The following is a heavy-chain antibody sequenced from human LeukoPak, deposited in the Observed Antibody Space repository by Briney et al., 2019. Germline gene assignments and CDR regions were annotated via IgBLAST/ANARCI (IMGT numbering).Heavy chain of an antibody. CDR3: ARAVAGTDEIDS. J-gene: IGHJ4*02. CDR2: IGSGGDT. V-gene: IGHV3-13*01. Sequence: GGSLRLSCAGSGFSFSSYDMLWVRHATGKGLEWVSAIGSGGDTYYAGSVKGRFTISRESAKNSFYLQMNSLGAGDTAVYFCARAVAGTDEIDSWGQGTLVTVSS. CDR1: GFSFSSYD. D-gene: IGHD6-19*01.